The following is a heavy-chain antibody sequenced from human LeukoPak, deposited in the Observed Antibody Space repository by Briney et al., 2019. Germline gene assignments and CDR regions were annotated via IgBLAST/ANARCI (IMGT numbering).Heavy chain of an antibody. Sequence: PGGSLRLSCAASGFTFSDYYMSWIRQAPGKGLEWVSYISSSGSTIYYADSVKGRFTISRDNAKNSLYLQMNSLRPEDTAVYYCAARRLTVTTEIDYWGQGTLVTVSS. V-gene: IGHV3-11*04. CDR2: ISSSGSTI. J-gene: IGHJ4*02. CDR1: GFTFSDYY. D-gene: IGHD4-17*01. CDR3: AARRLTVTTEIDY.